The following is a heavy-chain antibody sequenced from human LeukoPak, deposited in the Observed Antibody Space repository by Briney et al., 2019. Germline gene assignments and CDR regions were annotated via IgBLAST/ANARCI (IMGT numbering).Heavy chain of an antibody. CDR2: ISANGGGT. J-gene: IGHJ4*02. CDR3: AKRILAPGTLDY. Sequence: GGSLRLSCAASGFTFSSYAMSWVRQAPGKGLEWVSAISANGGGTYYGDSVKGRFTISRDNSRNTLYLQMNSLRAEDTAIYYCAKRILAPGTLDYWGQGTLVTVSS. CDR1: GFTFSSYA. D-gene: IGHD6-13*01. V-gene: IGHV3-23*01.